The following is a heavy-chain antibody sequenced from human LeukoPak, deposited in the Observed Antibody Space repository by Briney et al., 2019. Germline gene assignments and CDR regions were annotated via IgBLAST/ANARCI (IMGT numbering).Heavy chain of an antibody. CDR1: GFTFSDYH. V-gene: IGHV3-11*06. J-gene: IGHJ6*04. Sequence: PGGSLRLSCAASGFTFSDYHMSWIRQAPGEGLEWVSYISSSSTYTNYADSVKGRFTISRDNAKNSLYLQMNSLRAEDTAVYYCARTSQYCSSTSCYDYYYGMDVWGKGTTVTVSS. CDR2: ISSSSTYT. D-gene: IGHD2-2*01. CDR3: ARTSQYCSSTSCYDYYYGMDV.